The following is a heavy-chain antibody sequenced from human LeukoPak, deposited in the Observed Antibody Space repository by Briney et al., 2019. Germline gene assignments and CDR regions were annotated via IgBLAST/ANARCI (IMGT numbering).Heavy chain of an antibody. Sequence: GGSLRLSCAASGFTFSSYWMSWLRQAPGKGLEWVAYIKQDGSEKYYVDSVKGRFTISRDNAKNSLYLQMNSLRAEDTAVYYCARVSYYPYYYYYYGMDVWGKGTTVTVSS. D-gene: IGHD3-10*01. J-gene: IGHJ6*04. CDR2: IKQDGSEK. V-gene: IGHV3-7*03. CDR3: ARVSYYPYYYYYYGMDV. CDR1: GFTFSSYW.